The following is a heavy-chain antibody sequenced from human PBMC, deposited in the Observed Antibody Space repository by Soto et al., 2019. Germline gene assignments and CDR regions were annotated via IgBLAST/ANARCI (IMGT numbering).Heavy chain of an antibody. D-gene: IGHD2-21*01. CDR2: ISVSGGST. CDR3: AKDGRVFGAIQRIDDAFDI. CDR1: GFTFSRYA. Sequence: EVQLLESGGGLVQPGGSLRLSCAASGFTFSRYAMGWVRQAPGKGLEWVSGISVSGGSTYYADSVKGRFTISRDNAKNTLYLQMNSLRGEDTAVYYCAKDGRVFGAIQRIDDAFDIWGQGTMVTVSS. J-gene: IGHJ3*02. V-gene: IGHV3-23*01.